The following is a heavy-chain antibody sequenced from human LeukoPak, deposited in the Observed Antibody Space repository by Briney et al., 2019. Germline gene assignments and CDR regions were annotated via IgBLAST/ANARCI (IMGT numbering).Heavy chain of an antibody. Sequence: SETLSLTCTVSGGSISSYYWSWIRQPAGKGLEWIARIYTSGSSNYNPSLKSRVTMSVDTSTNQFSLKLTSVTAANTAVYYCAREINNLGYCSSTSCYHDYWGQGTLVTVSS. CDR3: AREINNLGYCSSTSCYHDY. CDR1: GGSISSYY. D-gene: IGHD2-2*01. J-gene: IGHJ4*02. CDR2: IYTSGSS. V-gene: IGHV4-4*07.